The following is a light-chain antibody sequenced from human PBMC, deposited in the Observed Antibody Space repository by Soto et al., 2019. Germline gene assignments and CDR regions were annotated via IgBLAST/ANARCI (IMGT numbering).Light chain of an antibody. CDR1: QSVSSNY. CDR2: GAS. V-gene: IGKV3-20*01. J-gene: IGKJ1*01. CDR3: QQYGSSSWT. Sequence: IVFTHSPGTLSLSPGERATLSCRASQSVSSNYLAWCQQKPGQAPRLLIYGASSRATGIPDRFSGSGSGTDFTLTISRLEPEDFAVYYCQQYGSSSWTFGQGTKVDIK.